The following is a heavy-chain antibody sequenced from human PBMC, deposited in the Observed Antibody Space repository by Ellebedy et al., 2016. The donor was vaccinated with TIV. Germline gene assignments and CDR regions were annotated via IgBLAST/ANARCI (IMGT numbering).Heavy chain of an antibody. CDR2: MNQSGNT. CDR3: AEGRSGWYYFDY. V-gene: IGHV4-34*04. CDR1: GGSLSGYY. J-gene: IGHJ4*02. D-gene: IGHD6-19*01. Sequence: SETLSLTCAAYGGSLSGYYWSWVRQSPGKGLEWIGEMNQSGNTNHNPSLKSRATITLDTSKNHFTLRLSSVTASDTAVYYCAEGRSGWYYFDYWGQGTLVTVSS.